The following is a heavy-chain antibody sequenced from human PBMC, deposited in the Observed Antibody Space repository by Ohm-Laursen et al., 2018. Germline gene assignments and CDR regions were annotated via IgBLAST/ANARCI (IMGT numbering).Heavy chain of an antibody. CDR2: IDTSSRGI. J-gene: IGHJ4*02. CDR3: ARDRIAARRGDFDY. CDR1: GFTFSNAW. D-gene: IGHD6-6*01. V-gene: IGHV3-48*01. Sequence: SLRLSCAASGFTFSNAWMSWVRQAPGKGLQWVSYIDTSSRGIYSADSVKGRFTISRDNAKNSLYLQMNSLRAEDAAVYYCARDRIAARRGDFDYWGQGTLVTVSS.